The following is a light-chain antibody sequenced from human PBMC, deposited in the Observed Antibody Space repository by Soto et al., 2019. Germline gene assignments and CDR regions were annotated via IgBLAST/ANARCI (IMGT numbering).Light chain of an antibody. CDR2: KAS. Sequence: DIQMTQSPSTLSASVGDRVTITCRASQSISSWLAWYQQKPGKAPKILIYKASSLESGVPSRFSGSGSGTDFTLTISSLQPDDFATYYCQQYDNYPYTFGRGPSWRSN. CDR1: QSISSW. J-gene: IGKJ2*01. CDR3: QQYDNYPYT. V-gene: IGKV1-5*03.